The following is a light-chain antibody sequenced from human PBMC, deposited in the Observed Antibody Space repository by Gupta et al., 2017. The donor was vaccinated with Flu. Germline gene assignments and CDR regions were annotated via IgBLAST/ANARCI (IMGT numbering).Light chain of an antibody. V-gene: IGKV5-2*01. Sequence: PAFMSATPGDTVCISCKASQEIDDDVNWYQQKAGQAASYIIPEVTTLRPGTPPRFSGSGYGTDFTLRINTLESEDAAYYFCLQYADLPHTFGQGPKLAIK. CDR1: QEIDDD. CDR3: LQYADLPHT. CDR2: EVT. J-gene: IGKJ2*01.